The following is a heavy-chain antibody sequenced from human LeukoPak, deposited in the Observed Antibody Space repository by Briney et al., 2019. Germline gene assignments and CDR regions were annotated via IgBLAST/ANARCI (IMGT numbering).Heavy chain of an antibody. CDR1: GGSISSYY. D-gene: IGHD3-22*01. J-gene: IGHJ4*02. Sequence: SGTPSLTRHVSGGSISSYYWGRIRPPAGKGLGGGGGIYNSGSTNYNPSLKSRVTMSVDTSKNQFSLKLSSVTAADTAVYYCARSSPHYYDSSGYYWEFDYWGQGTLVTVSS. CDR2: IYNSGST. CDR3: ARSSPHYYDSSGYYWEFDY. V-gene: IGHV4-4*07.